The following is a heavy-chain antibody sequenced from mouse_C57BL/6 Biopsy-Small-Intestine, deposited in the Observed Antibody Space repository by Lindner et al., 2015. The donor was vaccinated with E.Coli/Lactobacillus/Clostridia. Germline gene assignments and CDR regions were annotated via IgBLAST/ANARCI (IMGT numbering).Heavy chain of an antibody. Sequence: VQLQESGPELVKPGASVKISCKASGYSFTGYYMNWVKQSPEKSLEWIGEINPSTGGTTYNQKFKAKATLTVDKSSSTAYMQLKSLTSEDSAVYCCAVLPFAYWGQGTLVTVSA. V-gene: IGHV1-42*01. J-gene: IGHJ3*01. CDR2: INPSTGGT. CDR1: GYSFTGYY. CDR3: AVLPFAY.